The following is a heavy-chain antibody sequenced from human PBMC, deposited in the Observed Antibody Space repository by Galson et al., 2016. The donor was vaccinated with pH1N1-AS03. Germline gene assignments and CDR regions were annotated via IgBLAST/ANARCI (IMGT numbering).Heavy chain of an antibody. CDR2: TNPDGSQK. CDR3: ANRGDTLGFFES. V-gene: IGHV3-7*03. D-gene: IGHD4-17*01. CDR1: DVSLRAYW. Sequence: SLRLSCAASDVSLRAYWMSWVRQSPGKGLEWVASTNPDGSQKDYLDSVKGRFTISRANSKNTVNLHMNSLRVEDTAVYYCANRGDTLGFFESWGLGTLVTVSS. J-gene: IGHJ4*02.